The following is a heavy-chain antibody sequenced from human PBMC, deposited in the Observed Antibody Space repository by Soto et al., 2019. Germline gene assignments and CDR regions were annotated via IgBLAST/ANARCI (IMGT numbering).Heavy chain of an antibody. J-gene: IGHJ4*02. V-gene: IGHV1-3*01. CDR2: INAGNGNT. CDR3: ARETYGDSWYFDY. Sequence: GASVKVSCKASGYTFTSYAMHWVRQAPGQRLEWMGWINAGNGNTKYSQKFQGRVTITRDTSASTAYMEPSSLRSEDTAVYYCARETYGDSWYFDYWGQGTLVTVSS. D-gene: IGHD4-17*01. CDR1: GYTFTSYA.